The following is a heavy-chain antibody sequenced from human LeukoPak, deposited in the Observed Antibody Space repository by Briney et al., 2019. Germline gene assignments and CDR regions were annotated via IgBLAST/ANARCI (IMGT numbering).Heavy chain of an antibody. V-gene: IGHV4-31*03. CDR2: IYYSGTT. D-gene: IGHD4-17*01. Sequence: PSQTLSLTCTVSGGSISSGGYYWSWIRQHPGKGLEWIGCIYYSGTTYYHPSLTSRVAVSVDTSKNQFSLKLSSVTAADTAVYYCARSGTVTTWNYWGQGTLVTVSS. CDR3: ARSGTVTTWNY. CDR1: GGSISSGGYY. J-gene: IGHJ4*02.